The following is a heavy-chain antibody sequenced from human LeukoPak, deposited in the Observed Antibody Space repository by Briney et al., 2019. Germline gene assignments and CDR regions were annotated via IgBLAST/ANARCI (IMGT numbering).Heavy chain of an antibody. D-gene: IGHD3-22*01. V-gene: IGHV3-7*01. CDR2: IKQDGSEK. J-gene: IGHJ4*02. Sequence: GGSLRLSCAASGFTVSGDSMSWVRQAPGKGLEWVANIKQDGSEKYYVDSVKGRFTISRDNAKNSLYLQMNSLRAEDTAVYYCARVGRGYYDSSGYYSFDYWGQGTLVTVSS. CDR1: GFTVSGDS. CDR3: ARVGRGYYDSSGYYSFDY.